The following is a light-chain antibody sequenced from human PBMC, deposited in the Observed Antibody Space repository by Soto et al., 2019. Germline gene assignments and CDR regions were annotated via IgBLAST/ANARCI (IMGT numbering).Light chain of an antibody. CDR3: QHYNEWPLT. J-gene: IGKJ4*01. CDR2: GAS. CDR1: QRVSSG. V-gene: IGKV3-15*01. Sequence: EIVLTQSPCTLSLSPGERATLSCRASQRVSSGYLAWYQQKPGQAPRLLIYGASTRATGIPARFSGSGSGTEFTLTINSLQSEDFAIYFCQHYNEWPLTFGGGTKVDI.